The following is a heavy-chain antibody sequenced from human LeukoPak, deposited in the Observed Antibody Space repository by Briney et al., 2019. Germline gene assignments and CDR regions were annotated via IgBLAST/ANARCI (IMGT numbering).Heavy chain of an antibody. D-gene: IGHD5-24*01. CDR1: GGTFSSYA. CDR2: IIPIFGTA. Sequence: SVKVSCKASGGTFSSYAISWVRQAPGQGLEWMGGIIPIFGTANYAQKFQGRVTITADKSTSTAYMELSSLRSEDTAVYYCARVQRWLQFYDAFDIWGQGTMVTVSS. CDR3: ARVQRWLQFYDAFDI. V-gene: IGHV1-69*06. J-gene: IGHJ3*02.